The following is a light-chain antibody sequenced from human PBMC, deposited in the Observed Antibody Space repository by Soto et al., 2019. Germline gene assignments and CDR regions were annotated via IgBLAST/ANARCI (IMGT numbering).Light chain of an antibody. CDR2: KAS. CDR3: QQYNSHRRT. J-gene: IGKJ1*01. Sequence: QMTQSPSTLSASVGDRVTITCRASQSISSWLAWYQQKPGKAPKLLIYKASSLESGVPSRFSGSGSGTEFTLTISSLQPDDFATYYCQQYNSHRRTFGQGTKVDIK. CDR1: QSISSW. V-gene: IGKV1-5*03.